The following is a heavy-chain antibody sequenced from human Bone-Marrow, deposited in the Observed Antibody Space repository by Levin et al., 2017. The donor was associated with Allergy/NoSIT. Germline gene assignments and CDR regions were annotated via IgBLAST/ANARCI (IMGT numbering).Heavy chain of an antibody. J-gene: IGHJ5*02. CDR2: INAGNGNT. CDR1: GYTFTSYA. CDR3: ARGEDTTRRGYSGYDYEKYNWFDP. Sequence: ASVKVSCKASGYTFTSYAMHWVRQAPGQRLEWMGWINAGNGNTKYSQKFQGRVTITRDTSASTAYMELSSLRSEDTAVYYCARGEDTTRRGYSGYDYEKYNWFDPWGQGTLVTVSS. D-gene: IGHD5-12*01. V-gene: IGHV1-3*01.